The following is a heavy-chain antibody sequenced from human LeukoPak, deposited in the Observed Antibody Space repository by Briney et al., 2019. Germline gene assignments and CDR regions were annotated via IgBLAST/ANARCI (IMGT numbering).Heavy chain of an antibody. D-gene: IGHD1-26*01. V-gene: IGHV3-23*01. Sequence: GGSLRLSCVASGFTFSGFAISWVRRTPGKGLEWVSGISGTGDNTLYADSAKGRFTISRDNSKNTLYLEMNSLRAEDTAISYCAKMKGHPLPKYYMDVWGQGTTVTVSS. CDR2: ISGTGDNT. J-gene: IGHJ6*01. CDR3: AKMKGHPLPKYYMDV. CDR1: GFTFSGFA.